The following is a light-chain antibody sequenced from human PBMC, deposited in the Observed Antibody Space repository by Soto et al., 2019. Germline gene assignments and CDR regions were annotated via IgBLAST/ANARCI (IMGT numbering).Light chain of an antibody. CDR2: EVS. V-gene: IGLV2-8*01. CDR1: SSDVGGYNY. Sequence: QSALTQPPSASGSPGQSVTISCTGTSSDVGGYNYVSWYQRYPGKAPKLMIYEVSKRPSGVPDRFSGSKSGKTASLTVSGLQPEDEADYYCTSYAGSNIWVFGGGTKLTVL. CDR3: TSYAGSNIWV. J-gene: IGLJ3*02.